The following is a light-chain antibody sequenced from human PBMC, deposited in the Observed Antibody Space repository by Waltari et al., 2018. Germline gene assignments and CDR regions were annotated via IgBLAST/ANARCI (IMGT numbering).Light chain of an antibody. CDR3: SSYTSTWV. CDR1: SSDFAVFNY. Sequence: QSALTQSASVSGSPGQSITISCTGTSSDFAVFNYVSWYQQHPCKAPQLMIYDVSKLPAGVSNRFSGSKSGNTASLTISGLQAEDEADYYCSSYTSTWVFGGGTKLTVL. V-gene: IGLV2-14*01. CDR2: DVS. J-gene: IGLJ3*02.